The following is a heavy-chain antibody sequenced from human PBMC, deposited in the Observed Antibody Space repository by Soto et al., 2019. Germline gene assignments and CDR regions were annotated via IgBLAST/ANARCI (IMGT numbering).Heavy chain of an antibody. CDR3: ARGTSVEIGSLDY. Sequence: QVQLQQWGAGLMKPSETLSLTCAVYGGSFSGCYWSWIRQPPGKGLEWIGEINHSGSTNYNPSLKSRVTISVDTSKNQFSLKLSAVTAADTAVYYCARGTSVEIGSLDYWGQGTLVTVSS. CDR2: INHSGST. CDR1: GGSFSGCY. V-gene: IGHV4-34*01. J-gene: IGHJ4*02.